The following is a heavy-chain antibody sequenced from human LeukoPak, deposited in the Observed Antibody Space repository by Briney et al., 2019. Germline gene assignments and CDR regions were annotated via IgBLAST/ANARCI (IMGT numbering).Heavy chain of an antibody. V-gene: IGHV4-34*01. D-gene: IGHD3-10*01. J-gene: IGHJ3*02. Sequence: PGGSLRLSCAASGFTFSSYAMSWVRQAPGKGLEWIGEINHSGSTNYNPSLKSRVTISVDTSKNQFSLKLSSVTAADTAVYYCARGLSVASYYPVAFDIWGQGTMVTVSS. CDR3: ARGLSVASYYPVAFDI. CDR1: GFTFSSYA. CDR2: INHSGST.